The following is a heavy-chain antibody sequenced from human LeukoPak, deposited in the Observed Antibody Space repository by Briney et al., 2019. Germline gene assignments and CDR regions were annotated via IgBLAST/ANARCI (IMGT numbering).Heavy chain of an antibody. CDR2: ISSTGGST. V-gene: IGHV3-64*05. CDR3: ARVKGYCSGGSCYSGIGFDY. Sequence: PGGSLRLSCSASGFTFSSYAMHWVRQAPGKGLEYVSAISSTGGSTYYADSVKGRFTISRDNSKNTVYFQMSSLRTEDTAVYYCARVKGYCSGGSCYSGIGFDYWGQGTLVTVSS. D-gene: IGHD2-15*01. J-gene: IGHJ4*02. CDR1: GFTFSSYA.